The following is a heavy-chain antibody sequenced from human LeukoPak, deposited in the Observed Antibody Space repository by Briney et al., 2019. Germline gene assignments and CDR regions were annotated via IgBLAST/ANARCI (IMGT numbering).Heavy chain of an antibody. V-gene: IGHV4-61*01. J-gene: IGHJ5*01. CDR2: IYSSVST. Sequence: SETLSLTRTVSGGFDSSGSHYWRWIRQPPGKGLEWIGYIYSSVSTKYNTSLKSRVTISVDTSKNQVSLNLSSVTATDTAVYYCARSEWFGYW. CDR3: ARSEWFGY. CDR1: GGFDSSGSHY.